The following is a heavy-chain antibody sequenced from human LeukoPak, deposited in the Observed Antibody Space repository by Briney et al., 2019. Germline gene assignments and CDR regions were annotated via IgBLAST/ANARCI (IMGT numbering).Heavy chain of an antibody. J-gene: IGHJ4*02. CDR3: ARDQSTGAERGVIDY. CDR1: GFTFSSYA. Sequence: PGGSLRLSCAASGFTFSSYAMHWVRQAPGKGLEWVAVISYDGSNKYYADSVKGRFTISRDNSKNTLYLQMNSLRAEDTAVYYCARDQSTGAERGVIDYWGQGTLVTVSS. D-gene: IGHD6-19*01. CDR2: ISYDGSNK. V-gene: IGHV3-30*04.